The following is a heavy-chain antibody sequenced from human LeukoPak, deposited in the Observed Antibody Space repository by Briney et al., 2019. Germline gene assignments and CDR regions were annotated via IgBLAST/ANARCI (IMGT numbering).Heavy chain of an antibody. V-gene: IGHV4-38-2*02. J-gene: IGHJ4*02. CDR2: IYYTGST. CDR3: ARSTYYYDSSGYD. Sequence: PSETLSLTCSVSGYSISSGYYWGWIRQPPGKGLEWIGNIYYTGSTYYNPSLKSRVTISVDTSKNQFSLNLSSVTAADTAVYYCARSTYYYDSSGYDWGQGALVTVSS. CDR1: GYSISSGYY. D-gene: IGHD3-22*01.